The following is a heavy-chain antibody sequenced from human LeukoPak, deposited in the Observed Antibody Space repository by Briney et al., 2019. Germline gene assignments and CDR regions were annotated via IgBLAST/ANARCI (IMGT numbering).Heavy chain of an antibody. D-gene: IGHD3-22*01. Sequence: GGSLRLSCAASGFTFSSYSMNWVRQAPGKGLEWVSSISSSSSYIYYADSVKGRFTISRDNAKNSLYLQMNSLRAEDTAVYYCAREVAQGWAAMVSYYYDSSGYYLDYWGLGTLVTVSS. V-gene: IGHV3-21*01. CDR2: ISSSSSYI. CDR3: AREVAQGWAAMVSYYYDSSGYYLDY. J-gene: IGHJ4*02. CDR1: GFTFSSYS.